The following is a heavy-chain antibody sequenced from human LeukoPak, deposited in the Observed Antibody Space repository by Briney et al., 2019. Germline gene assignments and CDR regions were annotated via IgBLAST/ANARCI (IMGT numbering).Heavy chain of an antibody. CDR1: GYTFTGYY. CDR2: INPNSGGT. D-gene: IGHD6-19*01. V-gene: IGHV1-2*02. Sequence: ASVKVSCKASGYTFTGYYMHWVRQAPGQGLEYMGWINPNSGGTNYAQKFQGRVTMTRATSISTAYMELSRMRSDDTAVYYCARVPWGAVTGGSGRYYFDYWGQGTLVTVSS. CDR3: ARVPWGAVTGGSGRYYFDY. J-gene: IGHJ4*02.